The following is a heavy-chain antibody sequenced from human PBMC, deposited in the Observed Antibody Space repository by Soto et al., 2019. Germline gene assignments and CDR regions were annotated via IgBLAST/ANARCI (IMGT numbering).Heavy chain of an antibody. V-gene: IGHV4-4*02. J-gene: IGHJ5*02. CDR3: ARGTSDFWSGYYGVNWFDP. CDR2: IYHSGST. Sequence: SETLSLTCAVSGGSISSSNWWSWVRQPPGKGLEWIGEIYHSGSTNYNPSLKSRVTISVDKSKNQFSLKLSSVTAADTAVYYCARGTSDFWSGYYGVNWFDPWGQGTLVTVSS. D-gene: IGHD3-3*01. CDR1: GGSISSSNW.